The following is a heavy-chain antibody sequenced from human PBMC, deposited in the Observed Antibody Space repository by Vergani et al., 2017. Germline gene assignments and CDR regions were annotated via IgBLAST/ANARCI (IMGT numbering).Heavy chain of an antibody. J-gene: IGHJ4*02. CDR2: ISSSSSYI. V-gene: IGHV3-21*01. CDR1: GFTFSSYS. CDR3: ARKGYCSSTSCYYFDY. D-gene: IGHD2-2*01. Sequence: EVQLVESGGGLVKPGGSLRLSCSASGFTFSSYSMNWVRQAPGKGLEWVSSISSSSSYIYYADSVKVRFTISRDNAKNSLYLQMNSLRAEDTAVYYCARKGYCSSTSCYYFDYWGQGTLVTVSS.